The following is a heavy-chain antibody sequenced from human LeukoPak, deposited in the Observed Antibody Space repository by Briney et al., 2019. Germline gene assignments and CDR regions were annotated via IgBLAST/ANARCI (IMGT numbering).Heavy chain of an antibody. V-gene: IGHV3-13*04. D-gene: IGHD5-12*01. CDR2: IGKGGDT. J-gene: IGHJ3*01. CDR3: ARGGYSGFDV. CDR1: GLTFSTYD. Sequence: GGSLRLSCAASGLTFSTYDMHWVRQAAGEGLEWVSGIGKGGDTYYVGSVKGRFTISRENAKNSLYLQMNSLRSGDTAVYYCARGGYSGFDVWGQGTVVTVSS.